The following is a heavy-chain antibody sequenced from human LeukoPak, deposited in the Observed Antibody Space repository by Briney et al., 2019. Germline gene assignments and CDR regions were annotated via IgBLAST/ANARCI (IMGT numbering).Heavy chain of an antibody. CDR3: ARVWGSGGNYFDY. CDR1: GDXISSRS. D-gene: IGHD3-16*01. CDR2: TYNSGTT. V-gene: IGHV4-59*11. J-gene: IGHJ4*02. Sequence: SQTLSLTCTVSGDXISSRSWSWIRQPPGKELEWIGYTYNSGTTNSKPSLTSRATISKDTSKNTFSLDLTSVSAADTAVYYCARVWGSGGNYFDYWGQGILVTVSS.